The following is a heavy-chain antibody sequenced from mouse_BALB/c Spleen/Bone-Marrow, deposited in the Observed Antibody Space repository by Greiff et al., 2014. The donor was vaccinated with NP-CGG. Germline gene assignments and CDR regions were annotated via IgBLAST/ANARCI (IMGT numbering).Heavy chain of an antibody. D-gene: IGHD1-1*01. J-gene: IGHJ1*01. V-gene: IGHV1-14*01. CDR3: ARWGYYGTSLDWYCDF. CDR1: GYTFTSYV. CDR2: INPYNDGT. Sequence: VQLQQPGPELVRPGASVKMSCKASGYTFTSYVIHWVKQKPGQGLEWIGYINPYNDGTKYNEKFKGKATLTSDKSSSTAYMEPNRVPSEHSAVYSAARWGYYGTSLDWYCDFWGAGTLVTVSS.